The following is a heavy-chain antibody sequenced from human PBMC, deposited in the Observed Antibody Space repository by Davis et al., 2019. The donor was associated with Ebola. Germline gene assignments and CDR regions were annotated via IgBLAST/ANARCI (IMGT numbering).Heavy chain of an antibody. J-gene: IGHJ5*02. D-gene: IGHD4-17*01. CDR2: LNPGNGHI. V-gene: IGHV1-3*01. CDR1: GYTFTSFT. Sequence: ASVKVSCKASGYTFTSFTIHWVRQAPGQGLEWMGWLNPGNGHIRYSQKLEARVTVSWDTPASTAYMELSSLRSEDTAVYYCARAAVASTVTTLWFDPWGQGTLVTVSS. CDR3: ARAAVASTVTTLWFDP.